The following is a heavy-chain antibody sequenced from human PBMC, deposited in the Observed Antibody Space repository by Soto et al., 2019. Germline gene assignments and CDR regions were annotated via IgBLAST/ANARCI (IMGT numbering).Heavy chain of an antibody. Sequence: EVQLVESGGVLVQPGGSLRLSCAASGFAVSSNYMTWVRQAPGKGLEWVSVIHSGGDTHYADSVRGRFTISRDNSKNTLYRQMNSLRAEDTAVYYCARSRTGTTYGGMDVWGQGTTVTVSS. CDR3: ARSRTGTTYGGMDV. D-gene: IGHD1-7*01. CDR2: IHSGGDT. J-gene: IGHJ6*02. V-gene: IGHV3-66*01. CDR1: GFAVSSNY.